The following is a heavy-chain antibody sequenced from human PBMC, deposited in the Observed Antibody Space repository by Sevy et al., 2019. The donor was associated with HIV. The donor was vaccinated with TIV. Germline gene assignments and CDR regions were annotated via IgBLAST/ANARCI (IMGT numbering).Heavy chain of an antibody. V-gene: IGHV1-24*01. J-gene: IGHJ3*02. D-gene: IGHD3-22*01. CDR3: GTCPVYYDSSRDAFDI. CDR1: GYSVSDLS. Sequence: ASVKVSCKVSGYSVSDLSIHWVRQAPGKGLEWMGGYDPEDGETIYAQKFQGRVTMTEDTSTDTAYMELSSLRSEDTAVYYCGTCPVYYDSSRDAFDIWGQGTMVTVSS. CDR2: YDPEDGET.